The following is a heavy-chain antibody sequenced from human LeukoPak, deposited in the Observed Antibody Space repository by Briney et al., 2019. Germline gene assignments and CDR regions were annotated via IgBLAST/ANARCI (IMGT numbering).Heavy chain of an antibody. V-gene: IGHV4-39*07. Sequence: SETLSLTCTVSGGSISSNGYYWAWFRPPPGKGLEWIGSIYYSGGTYYNPSLKSRVTISVDTSKNQFSLKLSSVTAADTAVYYCAASYDSSGQLWDAFDIWGQGTMVTVSS. D-gene: IGHD3-22*01. CDR2: IYYSGGT. CDR3: AASYDSSGQLWDAFDI. CDR1: GGSISSNGYY. J-gene: IGHJ3*02.